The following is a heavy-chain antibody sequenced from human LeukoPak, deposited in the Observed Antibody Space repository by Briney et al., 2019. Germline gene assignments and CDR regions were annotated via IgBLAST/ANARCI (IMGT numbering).Heavy chain of an antibody. CDR3: AKDWVVAEYYFDN. Sequence: GGSLRLSCVASGFTFSSYAMSWVRQAPGKGLEWVSGISVSGGSTFYADSVKGRFTISRDDSKNTLFLQMISLRAEDTAIYYCAKDWVVAEYYFDNWGQGALVTVSS. CDR2: ISVSGGST. V-gene: IGHV3-23*01. CDR1: GFTFSSYA. J-gene: IGHJ4*02. D-gene: IGHD5-12*01.